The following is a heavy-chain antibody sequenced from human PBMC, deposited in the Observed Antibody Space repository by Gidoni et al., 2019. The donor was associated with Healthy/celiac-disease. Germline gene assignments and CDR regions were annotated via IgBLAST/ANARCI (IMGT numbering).Heavy chain of an antibody. J-gene: IGHJ4*02. Sequence: QVQLVESGGGVVQPGRSLRLSCAASGFTFSSYGMHWVRQAPGKGLEWVAVISYDGSNKYYADSVKGRFTISRDNSKNTLYLQMNSLRAEDTAVYYCAKDYSSGWLYYFDYWGQGTLVTVSS. CDR2: ISYDGSNK. D-gene: IGHD6-19*01. CDR1: GFTFSSYG. V-gene: IGHV3-30*18. CDR3: AKDYSSGWLYYFDY.